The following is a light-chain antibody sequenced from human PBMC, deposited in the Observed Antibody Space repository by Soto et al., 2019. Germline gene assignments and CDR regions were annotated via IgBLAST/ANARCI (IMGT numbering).Light chain of an antibody. CDR1: QSVSSSY. CDR2: GVS. V-gene: IGKV3-20*01. CDR3: QQYGRSPLT. J-gene: IGKJ4*01. Sequence: EIVLTQSPGTLSLSPGERATLSCRASQSVSSSYLAWYQQKPGQAPRLLIYGVSNRATGIPDRFSGSGSGTDFTLTISRLEPEDSAVYYCQQYGRSPLTFGGGTKVEIK.